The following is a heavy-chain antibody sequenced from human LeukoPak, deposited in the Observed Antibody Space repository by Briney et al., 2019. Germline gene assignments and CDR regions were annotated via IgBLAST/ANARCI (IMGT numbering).Heavy chain of an antibody. CDR1: GGSISSYY. Sequence: KASETLSLTCTVSGGSISSYYWSWIRQPPGKGLEWIGYIYYSGSTNYNPSLKSRVTTSVDTSKNQFSLKLSSVTAADTAVYYCARGSPRSSSSWIDYWGQGTLVTVSS. D-gene: IGHD6-13*01. CDR2: IYYSGST. J-gene: IGHJ4*02. CDR3: ARGSPRSSSSWIDY. V-gene: IGHV4-59*01.